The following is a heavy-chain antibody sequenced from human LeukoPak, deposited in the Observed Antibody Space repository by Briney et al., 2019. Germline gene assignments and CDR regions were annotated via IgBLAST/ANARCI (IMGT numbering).Heavy chain of an antibody. D-gene: IGHD3-22*01. CDR2: ISSSSSYI. CDR3: ARDKGYYEPLW. Sequence: GGSLRLSCAASGFTFSSYSMNWVRQAPGKGLGWVSSISSSSSYIYYADSVKGRFTISRDNAKNSLYLQMNSLRAEDTAVYYCARDKGYYEPLWWGQGTLVTVSS. V-gene: IGHV3-21*01. J-gene: IGHJ4*02. CDR1: GFTFSSYS.